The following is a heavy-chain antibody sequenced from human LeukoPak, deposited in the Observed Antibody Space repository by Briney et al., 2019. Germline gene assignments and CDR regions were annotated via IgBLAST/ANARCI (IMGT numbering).Heavy chain of an antibody. D-gene: IGHD6-13*01. CDR1: GGSISSYY. J-gene: IGHJ4*02. Sequence: SETLSLTCTVSGGSISSYYWSWTRQPAGKGLEWIGRIYTSGSTNYNPSLKSRVTMSVDTSKNQFSLKLSSVTAADTAVYYCAREKTTWLYSSSWVLFDYWGQGTLVTVSS. CDR3: AREKTTWLYSSSWVLFDY. V-gene: IGHV4-4*07. CDR2: IYTSGST.